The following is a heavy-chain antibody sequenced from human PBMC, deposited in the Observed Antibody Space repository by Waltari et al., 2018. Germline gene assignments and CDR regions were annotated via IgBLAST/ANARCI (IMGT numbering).Heavy chain of an antibody. J-gene: IGHJ4*02. CDR2: IWYDGSKK. D-gene: IGHD3-10*01. Sequence: QVQLVESGGGVVQPGRSLRLSCAASGFTFSSYGMHWVRQAPGKGLEWGAVIWYDGSKKYYADSVKGRFTISRDNSKNTLYLQMNSRRAEDTAVYYCARDLIEELLYYYFDYWGQGTLVTVSS. V-gene: IGHV3-33*01. CDR1: GFTFSSYG. CDR3: ARDLIEELLYYYFDY.